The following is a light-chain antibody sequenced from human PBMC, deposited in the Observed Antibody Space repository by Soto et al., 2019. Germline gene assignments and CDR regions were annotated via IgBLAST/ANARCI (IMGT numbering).Light chain of an antibody. V-gene: IGKV3-20*01. CDR2: GAS. J-gene: IGKJ4*01. CDR3: QQYGSSPLT. CDR1: QSLSSDY. Sequence: EIVLTQSPGTLSLSPGERATLSCRSSQSLSSDYLAWYQQTPGQAPRLLIHGASSRATGIPDRFSGSGSGTDFTLTISRLEPEDFAVYYCQQYGSSPLTFGGGTKVEIK.